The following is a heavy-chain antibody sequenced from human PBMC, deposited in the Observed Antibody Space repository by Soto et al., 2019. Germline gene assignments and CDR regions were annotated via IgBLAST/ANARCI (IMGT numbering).Heavy chain of an antibody. CDR2: IYPGDSDT. D-gene: IGHD3-16*02. V-gene: IGHV5-51*01. CDR1: GYTFISYW. CDR3: ARIIAASGTGFDY. Sequence: GESLKISCKASGYTFISYWIAWVRQKPGKGLEWMGMIYPGDSDTRYSPSFQGQVTISADKSINTAYLQWSSLEASDTAVYYCARIIAASGTGFDYWGPGSLVTVSS. J-gene: IGHJ4*02.